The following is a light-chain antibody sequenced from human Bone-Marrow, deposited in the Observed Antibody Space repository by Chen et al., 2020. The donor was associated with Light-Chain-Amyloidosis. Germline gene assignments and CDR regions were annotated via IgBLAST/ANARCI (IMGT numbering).Light chain of an antibody. CDR1: DLPTKY. V-gene: IGLV3-25*03. J-gene: IGLJ2*01. CDR2: RDT. CDR3: QSADSSGTYEVI. Sequence: SYELTLPPSVCVSPGQTARITCSGDDLPTKYAYWYQQKPGQAPVLVIHRDTERPSGISERFSGSSSGTTATLTISGVQAEDEADYHCQSADSSGTYEVIFGGGTKLTVL.